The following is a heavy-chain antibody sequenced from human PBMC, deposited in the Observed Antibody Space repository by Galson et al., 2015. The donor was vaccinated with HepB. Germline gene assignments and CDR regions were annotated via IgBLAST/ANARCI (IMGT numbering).Heavy chain of an antibody. CDR2: ISDSSLIT. J-gene: IGHJ4*02. CDR1: GFTFTHYA. CDR3: AKATRRGTGTTTSFDF. V-gene: IGHV3-23*01. D-gene: IGHD1-1*01. Sequence: SLRLSCAASGFTFTHYAMTWVRQAPGKGLEWVSIISDSSLITYYADSVQGRFNISRDNTKNTLYLHMNNLSVVDTAVYYCAKATRRGTGTTTSFDFWGQVTLVSVSS.